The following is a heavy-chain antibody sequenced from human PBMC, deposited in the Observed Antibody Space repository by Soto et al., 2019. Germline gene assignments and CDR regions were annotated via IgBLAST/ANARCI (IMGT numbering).Heavy chain of an antibody. CDR1: GYSFNDFY. Sequence: QVQLVQSGAEVKKPGASVKVSCKASGYSFNDFYIHWVRQAPGQGLEWMGWINPNSGGTNFAQKFQGWLTMTSDTSISTASMELSSLRSDDTAVYYCAIENEPYYYDTSGYGDAFDIWGQGTMVTVSS. CDR3: AIENEPYYYDTSGYGDAFDI. J-gene: IGHJ3*02. V-gene: IGHV1-2*04. CDR2: INPNSGGT. D-gene: IGHD3-22*01.